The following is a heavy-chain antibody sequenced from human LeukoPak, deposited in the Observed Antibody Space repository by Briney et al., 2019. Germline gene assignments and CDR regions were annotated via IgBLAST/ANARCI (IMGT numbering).Heavy chain of an antibody. Sequence: GESLKISCEGSGYSFSNYWIGWVRQMPGKGLEWMGIIYPGDYETRYSPSFQGLVTISVDKSISTAYLQWSSLKASDTAMYYCAIPPGYCGNDCSFDHWGQGTLVTVSS. CDR3: AIPPGYCGNDCSFDH. CDR2: IYPGDYET. V-gene: IGHV5-51*01. J-gene: IGHJ4*02. D-gene: IGHD2-21*02. CDR1: GYSFSNYW.